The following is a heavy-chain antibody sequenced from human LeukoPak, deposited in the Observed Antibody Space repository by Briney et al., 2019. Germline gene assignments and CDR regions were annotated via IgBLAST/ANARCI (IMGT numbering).Heavy chain of an antibody. CDR3: ARLAVTPYFDY. CDR1: GFTFSTYW. D-gene: IGHD4-17*01. CDR2: IKPDGSEK. J-gene: IGHJ4*02. V-gene: IGHV3-7*01. Sequence: GGSLRLSCVASGFTFSTYWMAWVRQPPGKGLEWVANIKPDGSEKYYVDPVKGRFTISRDNAKNPLYLQMNSLRAEDTAVYYCARLAVTPYFDYWGQGTLVTVSS.